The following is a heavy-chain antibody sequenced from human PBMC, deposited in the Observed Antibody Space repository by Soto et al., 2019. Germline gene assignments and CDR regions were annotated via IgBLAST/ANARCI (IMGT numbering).Heavy chain of an antibody. Sequence: SETLSLTCTVSGGSISSYYWSWIRQPPGKGLEWIGYIYYSGSTNYNPSLKSRVTISVDTSKNPFSMKLSSVTAADTAVYYCATRKIPSAYDILTGYYIRANDAFDIWGQGTMVTVSS. CDR2: IYYSGST. J-gene: IGHJ3*02. CDR1: GGSISSYY. V-gene: IGHV4-59*08. D-gene: IGHD3-9*01. CDR3: ATRKIPSAYDILTGYYIRANDAFDI.